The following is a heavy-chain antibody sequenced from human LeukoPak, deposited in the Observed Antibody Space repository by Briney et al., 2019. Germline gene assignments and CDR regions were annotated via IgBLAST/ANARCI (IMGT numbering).Heavy chain of an antibody. D-gene: IGHD3-16*01. J-gene: IGHJ4*02. Sequence: GGSLRLSCEFSGFSFFRHSMSWVRQVPGKGLEWVAKIKEDGAEKWYVDSVKGRFTISRDNAKNSLFLQMSSLRAEDTAVYYCAKMRGTSHFDFWGQGTVVTVSS. CDR3: AKMRGTSHFDF. CDR2: IKEDGAEK. V-gene: IGHV3-7*01. CDR1: GFSFFRHS.